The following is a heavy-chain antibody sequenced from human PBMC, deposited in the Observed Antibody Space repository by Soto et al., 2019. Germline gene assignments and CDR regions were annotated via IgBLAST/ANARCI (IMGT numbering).Heavy chain of an antibody. CDR3: ASGVHLAPDY. Sequence: WTWIRQHPGKGLEGIGYIYYSGSTYYNPSLKSRVSISADTSKNQFSLKLSSVTAADTAVYYCASGVHLAPDYWGQGTLVTVSS. V-gene: IGHV4-31*02. J-gene: IGHJ4*02. CDR2: IYYSGST. D-gene: IGHD3-10*01.